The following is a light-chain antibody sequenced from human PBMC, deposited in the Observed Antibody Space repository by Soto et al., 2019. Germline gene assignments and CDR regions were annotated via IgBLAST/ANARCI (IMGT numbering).Light chain of an antibody. Sequence: EIVLTQSPGTLSLSPGERATLSCRASQSVTSSYLAWYQQKPGQAPRRLIYGASIRATGIPDRFSGSGSGTDFTLTISRLEPEDFALYFCQQYHSSPLTFSQGTKVDIK. J-gene: IGKJ1*01. V-gene: IGKV3-20*01. CDR2: GAS. CDR1: QSVTSSY. CDR3: QQYHSSPLT.